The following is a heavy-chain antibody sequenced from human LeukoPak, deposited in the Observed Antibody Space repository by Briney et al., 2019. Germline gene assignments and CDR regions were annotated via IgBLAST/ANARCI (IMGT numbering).Heavy chain of an antibody. Sequence: GASVKVSCKASGGTFSSYAISWVRQAPGQGLEWMGGIIPIFGTANYAQKFQGRVTMTRNTSISTAYMELSSLRSEDTAVYYCARGGSYQWLGKWGQGTLVTVSS. CDR1: GGTFSSYA. D-gene: IGHD6-19*01. CDR2: IIPIFGTA. CDR3: ARGGSYQWLGK. J-gene: IGHJ4*02. V-gene: IGHV1-69*05.